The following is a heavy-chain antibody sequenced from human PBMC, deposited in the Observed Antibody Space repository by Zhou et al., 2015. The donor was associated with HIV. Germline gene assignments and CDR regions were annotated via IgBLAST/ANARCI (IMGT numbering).Heavy chain of an antibody. J-gene: IGHJ2*01. CDR1: GGTFSSYA. V-gene: IGHV1-69*01. CDR2: IIPIFGTA. D-gene: IGHD6-6*01. CDR3: ARDRGEARPDWRYFDI. Sequence: QVQLVQSGAEVKKPGSSVKVSCKASGGTFSSYAISWVRQAPGQGLEWMGGIIPIFGTANYAQKFQGRVTITADESTSTAYMELSSLRSEDAAVYYCARDRGEARPDWRYFDIWGRGTLVSVSP.